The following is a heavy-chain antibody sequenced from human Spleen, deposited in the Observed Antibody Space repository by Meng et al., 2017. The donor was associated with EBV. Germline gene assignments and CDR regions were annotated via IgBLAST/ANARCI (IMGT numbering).Heavy chain of an antibody. D-gene: IGHD4-17*01. CDR1: VASVSSGGYY. CDR3: VDTGDSVRLLLES. V-gene: IGHV4-61*08. Sequence: QVQLQASCPGLVKPSRTLSLTCTVSVASVSSGGYYWSWIRQPPGKGLEWIGHIYYSGSTNYNPSLKSRVTMSVDSSKNQFSLRLASVTAADTAVNSCVDTGDSVRLLLESWGQVPWSPSPQ. J-gene: IGHJ5*01. CDR2: IYYSGST.